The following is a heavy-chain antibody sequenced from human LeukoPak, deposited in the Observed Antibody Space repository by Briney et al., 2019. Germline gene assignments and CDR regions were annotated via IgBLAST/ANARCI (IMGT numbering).Heavy chain of an antibody. CDR1: GFTFSSYG. D-gene: IGHD5-18*01. Sequence: GGSLRLSCAASGFTFSSYGMHWVRQAPGKGLEWVAFIRYDGSNKYYADSVKGRFTISRDNAKNSLYLQMNSLRAEDTAVYYCAKGGYSYRFADYWGQGTLVTVSS. J-gene: IGHJ4*02. CDR3: AKGGYSYRFADY. CDR2: IRYDGSNK. V-gene: IGHV3-30*02.